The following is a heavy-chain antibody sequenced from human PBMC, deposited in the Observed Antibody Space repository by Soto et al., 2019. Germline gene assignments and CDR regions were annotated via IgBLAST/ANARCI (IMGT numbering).Heavy chain of an antibody. CDR3: ARSVFP. CDR1: GGSISTGGYY. V-gene: IGHV4-31*03. CDR2: FSYSGST. J-gene: IGHJ5*02. Sequence: QVQLQESGPGLVKPSQTLSLTCTVSGGSISTGGYYWNWIRQHAGKGLELIGYFSYSGSTYYNPSLKSRVTISVNTSKNQFSLKLSSVTAADTAVYYCARSVFPWGQGTLVTVSS.